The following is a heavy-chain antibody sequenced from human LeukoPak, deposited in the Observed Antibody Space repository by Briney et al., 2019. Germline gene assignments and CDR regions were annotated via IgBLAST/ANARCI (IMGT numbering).Heavy chain of an antibody. CDR1: GGSISSYY. J-gene: IGHJ5*02. D-gene: IGHD4-17*01. V-gene: IGHV4-59*08. CDR3: ARHFDDYGDYEVWFDP. Sequence: SETLSLTCTVSGGSISSYYWSWIRQPPGKGLEWIGYIYYSGSTNYNPSLKSRVTISVDTSKNQFSLKLSSVTAADTAVYYCARHFDDYGDYEVWFDPWGQGTLVTVSS. CDR2: IYYSGST.